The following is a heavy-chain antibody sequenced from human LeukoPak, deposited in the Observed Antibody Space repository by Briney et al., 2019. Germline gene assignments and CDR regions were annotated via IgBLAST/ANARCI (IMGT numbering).Heavy chain of an antibody. CDR3: ARASRSSSPFDY. V-gene: IGHV4-59*05. Sequence: SETLSLTCTVSGGSISSYYWSWIRQPAGKGLEWIGRIYYSGSTYYNPSLKSRVTISVDTSKNQFSLKLSSVTAADTAVYYCARASRSSSPFDYWGQGTLVTVSS. J-gene: IGHJ4*02. D-gene: IGHD6-13*01. CDR2: IYYSGST. CDR1: GGSISSYY.